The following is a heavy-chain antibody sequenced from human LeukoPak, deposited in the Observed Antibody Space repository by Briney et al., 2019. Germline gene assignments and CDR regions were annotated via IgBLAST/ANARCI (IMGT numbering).Heavy chain of an antibody. CDR2: LNPSEGST. V-gene: IGHV1-46*01. Sequence: ASVKVSRKASGYTFPHYYIHRVRPAPGQGLDWMGILNPSEGSTHYAQKFQDRVTMTKEKHLRTLSMEVSSLPSEGPHVYYCLRAPLVAENGDFDYWGQGTLVTVSS. CDR1: GYTFPHYY. J-gene: IGHJ4*02. D-gene: IGHD6-19*01. CDR3: LRAPLVAENGDFDY.